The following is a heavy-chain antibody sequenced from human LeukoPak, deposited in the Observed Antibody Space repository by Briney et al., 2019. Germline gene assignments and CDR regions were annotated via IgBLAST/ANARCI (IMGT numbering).Heavy chain of an antibody. CDR2: INPSGGST. J-gene: IGHJ3*02. Sequence: ASVKVSCKASGYTFTGYYMHWVRQAPGQGLEWMGIINPSGGSTSYAQKLQGRVTMTRDMSTSTVYMELSSLRSEDTAVYYCARGSRPTVAGMGGPFDIWGQGTMVTVSS. D-gene: IGHD6-19*01. CDR1: GYTFTGYY. V-gene: IGHV1-46*01. CDR3: ARGSRPTVAGMGGPFDI.